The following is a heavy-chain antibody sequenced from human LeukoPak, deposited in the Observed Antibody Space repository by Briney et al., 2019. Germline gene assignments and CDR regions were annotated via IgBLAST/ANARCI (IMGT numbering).Heavy chain of an antibody. CDR2: IGTHNGNT. CDR1: GYTFTNYG. V-gene: IGHV1-18*01. CDR3: ARDGSGGGGYFDY. Sequence: ASVRVSCKASGYTFTNYGFSGGRQAPGQGLEWMGWIGTHNGNTNYAQKFQGRVIMTTDTSTSTAYMELMSLRSDDTAVFYCARDGSGGGGYFDYWGQGTLVIVSS. D-gene: IGHD6-19*01. J-gene: IGHJ4*02.